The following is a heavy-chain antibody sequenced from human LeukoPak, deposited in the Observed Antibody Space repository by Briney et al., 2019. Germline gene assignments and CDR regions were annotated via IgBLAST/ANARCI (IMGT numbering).Heavy chain of an antibody. CDR3: ARDPLPYYYGSGSYRDNNWFDP. CDR2: MNPNSGNT. D-gene: IGHD3-10*01. V-gene: IGHV1-8*01. J-gene: IGHJ5*02. Sequence: ASVKVSCKASGYTFTSYDINWVRQATGQGLEWMGWMNPNSGNTGYAQKFQGRVTITADKSTSTVYMELSSLRSEDTAVYYCARDPLPYYYGSGSYRDNNWFDPWGQGTLVTVSS. CDR1: GYTFTSYD.